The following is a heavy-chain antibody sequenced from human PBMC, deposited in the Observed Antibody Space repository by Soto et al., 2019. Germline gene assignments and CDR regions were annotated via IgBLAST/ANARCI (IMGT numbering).Heavy chain of an antibody. CDR1: GFTFSTDS. V-gene: IGHV3-48*02. J-gene: IGHJ4*02. CDR3: ARFFGSGFDY. Sequence: EVQLVESGGGLVQPGGSLRLSCGASGFTFSTDSMNWVRQAPGKGLEWVAHISTSGATRYYADSVKGRFTISRDNAKTSVYLQMDSLRNEDTAVYYCARFFGSGFDYRGQGTLVTVSS. D-gene: IGHD6-19*01. CDR2: ISTSGATR.